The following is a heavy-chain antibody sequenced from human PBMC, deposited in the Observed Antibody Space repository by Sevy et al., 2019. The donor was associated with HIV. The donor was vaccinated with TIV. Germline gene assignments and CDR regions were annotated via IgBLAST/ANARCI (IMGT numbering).Heavy chain of an antibody. J-gene: IGHJ4*02. CDR3: TRWKAAQSIFDY. V-gene: IGHV3-49*04. D-gene: IGHD6-13*01. CDR2: LKSNVYGGTV. Sequence: GGSLRLSCTASGFSFGDFAMSWVRQAPGKGLEWVAYLKSNVYGGTVDHAASVRGRFRISRDDSKAIAYLQLNDLKTEDTGVYYCTRWKAAQSIFDYWGQGALVTVSS. CDR1: GFSFGDFA.